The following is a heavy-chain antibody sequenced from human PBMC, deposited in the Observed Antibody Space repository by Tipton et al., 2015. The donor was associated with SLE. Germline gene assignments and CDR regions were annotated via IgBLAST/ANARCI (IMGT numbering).Heavy chain of an antibody. CDR1: GGSISSSNW. Sequence: TLSLTCAVSGGSISSSNWWSWVRQPPGKGLEWIGEIYHSGSTNYNPSLKSRVTISLDKSKNQFSLKLSSVTAADTAVYYCARGGVGGYDYFDSWGQGTLVTVSS. J-gene: IGHJ4*02. V-gene: IGHV4-4*02. D-gene: IGHD5-12*01. CDR3: ARGGVGGYDYFDS. CDR2: IYHSGST.